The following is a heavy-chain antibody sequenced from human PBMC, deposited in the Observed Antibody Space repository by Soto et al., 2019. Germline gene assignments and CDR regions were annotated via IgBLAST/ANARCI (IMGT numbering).Heavy chain of an antibody. V-gene: IGHV1-69*13. CDR3: ARQFDSDTSGYYYAY. CDR1: GGTFSRNT. CDR2: IMPIFGSA. J-gene: IGHJ4*02. Sequence: GASVKFSFKASGGTFSRNTIIWLRQARGQGLEWMGGIMPIFGSANYAQKFQGRVTITADEYTRTVYMELSRLRSEDTAIYYCARQFDSDTSGYYYAYWGQGTLVIVSS. D-gene: IGHD3-22*01.